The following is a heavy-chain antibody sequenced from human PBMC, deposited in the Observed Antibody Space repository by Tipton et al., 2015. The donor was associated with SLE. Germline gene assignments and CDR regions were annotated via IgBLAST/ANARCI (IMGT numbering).Heavy chain of an antibody. CDR1: GGTFSSYA. V-gene: IGHV1-69*05. CDR2: IIPILGIV. CDR3: AGAQSGLRYFQH. D-gene: IGHD4/OR15-4a*01. Sequence: QLVQSGAEVKKPGSSVKVSCKASGGTFSSYAISWVRQAPGQGLEWMGGIIPILGIVNYAQKFQGMITITTGESTRTAFMELSSRRSEDTAVYNCAGAQSGLRYFQHWGQGTLVTVSS. J-gene: IGHJ1*01.